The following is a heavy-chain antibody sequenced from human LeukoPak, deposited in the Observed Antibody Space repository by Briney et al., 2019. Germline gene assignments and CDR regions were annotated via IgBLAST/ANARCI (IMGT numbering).Heavy chain of an antibody. CDR3: ARDCSRYLSYGMDV. J-gene: IGHJ6*02. V-gene: IGHV3-21*01. CDR1: GFTFSSYS. Sequence: PGGSLRLSCAASGFTFSSYSMNWVRQAPGKGLEWVSSISSNSSYIYYADSVKGRFTISRDNAKNSLYLQMNSLRAEDTAVYYCARDCSRYLSYGMDVWGQGTTVTVSS. CDR2: ISSNSSYI. D-gene: IGHD3-22*01.